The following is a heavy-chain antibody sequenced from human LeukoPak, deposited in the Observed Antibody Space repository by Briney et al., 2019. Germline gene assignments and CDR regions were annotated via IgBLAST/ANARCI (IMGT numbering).Heavy chain of an antibody. Sequence: ASVKVSCKASGYTFTDYYLHWVRQAPGQGLEWMGWINPNSGGTNSAQKFQGRVTMTRDTSISTAYMELSRLRSDDTAVYYCARPCGPGSTSYYYYMDVWGKGTTVTVSS. J-gene: IGHJ6*03. V-gene: IGHV1-2*02. CDR3: ARPCGPGSTSYYYYMDV. CDR2: INPNSGGT. CDR1: GYTFTDYY. D-gene: IGHD1-7*01.